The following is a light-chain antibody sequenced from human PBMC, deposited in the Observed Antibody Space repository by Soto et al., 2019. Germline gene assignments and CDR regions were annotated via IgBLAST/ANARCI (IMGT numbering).Light chain of an antibody. Sequence: QSVLTQPPSASGSPGQSVTISCTGTSSDFGAYNYVSWYQQHPGKAPKLIIYEVTKRPSGVPDRFSGSKSGNTASLTVSGLQAEDEADYYCSSYAGSDNFRVFGTGTKVT. J-gene: IGLJ1*01. CDR3: SSYAGSDNFRV. V-gene: IGLV2-8*01. CDR2: EVT. CDR1: SSDFGAYNY.